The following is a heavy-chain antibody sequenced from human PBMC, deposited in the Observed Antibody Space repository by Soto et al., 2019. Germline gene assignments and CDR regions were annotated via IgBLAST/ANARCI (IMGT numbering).Heavy chain of an antibody. V-gene: IGHV2-5*02. Sequence: QITLNASGPTVVRPTETLTLTCRFSGFSLTTSGVGVGWIRQSPGKAPEWLALIYWDDDKRYSASLKSRLTITKDTSMILIVLRVSDLDATDTATYYCAHRVLRTVFGLVTTTAIYFDFWGQGTPVAVSA. CDR3: AHRVLRTVFGLVTTTAIYFDF. CDR1: GFSLTTSGVG. D-gene: IGHD3-3*01. J-gene: IGHJ4*02. CDR2: IYWDDDK.